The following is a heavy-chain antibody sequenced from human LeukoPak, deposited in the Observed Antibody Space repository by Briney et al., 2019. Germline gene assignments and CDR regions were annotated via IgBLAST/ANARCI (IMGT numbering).Heavy chain of an antibody. CDR3: ARELYGSGSYYNIFDY. V-gene: IGHV4-34*01. Sequence: NPSETLSLTCAVYGGSFSGYYWSWIRQPPGKGLEWIGEINHSGSTNYNPSLKSRVTISVDTSKNQFSLKLSSVTAADTAVYYCARELYGSGSYYNIFDYWGQGPVVTVSS. D-gene: IGHD3-10*01. CDR1: GGSFSGYY. CDR2: INHSGST. J-gene: IGHJ4*02.